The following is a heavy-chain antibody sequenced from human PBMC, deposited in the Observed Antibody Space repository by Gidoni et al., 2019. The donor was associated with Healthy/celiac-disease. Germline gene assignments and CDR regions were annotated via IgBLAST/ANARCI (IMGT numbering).Heavy chain of an antibody. CDR1: GFTFSSYA. D-gene: IGHD2-2*01. V-gene: IGHV3-23*01. J-gene: IGHJ4*02. CDR3: AKVGVKREDIVVVPAAMYY. CDR2: ISGSGGST. Sequence: EVQLLESGGGLVQPGGSLSISCSASGFTFSSYAMSWVRQAPGKGLEWVSAISGSGGSTYYADSVKGRFTISRDNSKNTLYLQMNSLRAEDTAVYYCAKVGVKREDIVVVPAAMYYWGQGTLVTVSS.